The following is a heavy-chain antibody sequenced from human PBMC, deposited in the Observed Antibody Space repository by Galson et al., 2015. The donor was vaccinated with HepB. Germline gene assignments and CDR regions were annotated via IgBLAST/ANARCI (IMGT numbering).Heavy chain of an antibody. CDR1: GFTFSSYA. J-gene: IGHJ5*02. CDR2: ISGSGGST. Sequence: SLRLSCAASGFTFSSYAMSWIRQAPGKGLEWVSAISGSGGSTYYADSVKGRFTISRDNSKNTLYLQMNSLRAEDTAVYYCAKKPGDFGWFVPWGQGTLVTVSS. D-gene: IGHD3-3*01. V-gene: IGHV3-23*01. CDR3: AKKPGDFGWFVP.